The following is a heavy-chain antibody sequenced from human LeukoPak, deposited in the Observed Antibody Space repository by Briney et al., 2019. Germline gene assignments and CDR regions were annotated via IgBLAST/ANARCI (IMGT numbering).Heavy chain of an antibody. CDR3: ARGRSDYYLDS. CDR2: IYPNSGGT. V-gene: IGHV1-2*02. J-gene: IGHJ4*02. Sequence: ASVKVSCKASGYTFTDYYMHWVRQAPGQGFEWMGWIYPNSGGTNYAQNFQGRVTMTRDTSISTAYMGLSRLRSDDTAVYFCARGRSDYYLDSWGQGTLVTVSS. CDR1: GYTFTDYY. D-gene: IGHD3-10*01.